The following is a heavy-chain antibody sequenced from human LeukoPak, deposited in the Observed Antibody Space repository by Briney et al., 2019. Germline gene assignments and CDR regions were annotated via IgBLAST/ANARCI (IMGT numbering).Heavy chain of an antibody. CDR2: ITTSSYI. Sequence: PGGSLRLSCAASGFTLSTYEMNWVRQAPGKGLEWVSSITTSSYIYYADSVKGRFTISRDNAKNSLYLQMNSLRAEDTAVYYCARRAGNSSAYDYWGQGTLVTVSS. CDR1: GFTLSTYE. J-gene: IGHJ4*02. D-gene: IGHD3-22*01. V-gene: IGHV3-21*01. CDR3: ARRAGNSSAYDY.